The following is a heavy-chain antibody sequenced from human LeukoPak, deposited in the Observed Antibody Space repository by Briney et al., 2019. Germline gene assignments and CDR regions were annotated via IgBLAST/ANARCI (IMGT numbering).Heavy chain of an antibody. CDR1: GGTFSSFA. CDR3: ATEGGGKDHGFGF. V-gene: IGHV1-69*05. CDR2: SIPLFGTA. D-gene: IGHD3-3*01. J-gene: IGHJ3*01. Sequence: ASVKVSCKASGGTFSSFAISWVRQAPGQGLEWMGGSIPLFGTAHYAQRFQGRLTITTDESTGTAYMELSSLRSEDTAVFYCATEGGGKDHGFGFWGQGTVVTVSS.